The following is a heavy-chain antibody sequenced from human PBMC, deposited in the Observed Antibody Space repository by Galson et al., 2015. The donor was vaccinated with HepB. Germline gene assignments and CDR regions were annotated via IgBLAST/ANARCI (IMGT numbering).Heavy chain of an antibody. Sequence: SVKISCKASGYTFSGYYMHWVRQAPGQGLEWMGWINTNRGGRNYAQKFQGRVTMTRDTSIRTAYMELTRLRSDYTAVYYCASSWSGTRSHYAFDRWGQGTMVTVSS. J-gene: IGHJ3*02. CDR3: ASSWSGTRSHYAFDR. CDR1: GYTFSGYY. D-gene: IGHD1-1*01. CDR2: INTNRGGR. V-gene: IGHV1-2*02.